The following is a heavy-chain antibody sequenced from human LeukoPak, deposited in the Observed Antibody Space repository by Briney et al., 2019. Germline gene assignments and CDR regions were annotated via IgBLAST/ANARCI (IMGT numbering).Heavy chain of an antibody. CDR2: IYYSGST. CDR3: ARRRFVVVVAATPGWFDP. CDR1: GGSISSSSYY. J-gene: IGHJ5*02. V-gene: IGHV4-39*01. D-gene: IGHD2-15*01. Sequence: SETLSLTCTVSGGSISSSSYYWGWIRQPPGKGLEWIGSIYYSGSTYYNPSLKSRVTISVDTSKNQFSLKLSSVTAADTAVYYCARRRFVVVVAATPGWFDPWGQGTLVTVSS.